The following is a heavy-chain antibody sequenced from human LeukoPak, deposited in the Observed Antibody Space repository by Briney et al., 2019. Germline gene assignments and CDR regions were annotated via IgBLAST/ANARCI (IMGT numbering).Heavy chain of an antibody. Sequence: ASVKVSCKASGYTFTSYGISWVRQAPGQGLEWMGWISAYSGNTNYAQKLQGRVTMTTDTSTSTAYMELRSLRSDDTAVYYCARDHEATYYYDSSGYGTFDYWGQGTLVTVSS. J-gene: IGHJ4*02. D-gene: IGHD3-22*01. CDR2: ISAYSGNT. CDR1: GYTFTSYG. V-gene: IGHV1-18*01. CDR3: ARDHEATYYYDSSGYGTFDY.